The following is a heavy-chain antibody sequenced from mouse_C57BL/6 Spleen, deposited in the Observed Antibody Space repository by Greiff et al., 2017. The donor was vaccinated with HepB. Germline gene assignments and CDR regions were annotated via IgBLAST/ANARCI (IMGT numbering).Heavy chain of an antibody. D-gene: IGHD2-2*01. Sequence: EVKLMESGGDLVKPGGSLKLSCAASGFTFSSYGMSWVRQTPDKRLEWVATISSGGSYTYYPDSVKGRFTISRDNAKNTLYLQMSSLKSEDTAMYYCARHHYGYDYWGQGTTLTVSS. CDR2: ISSGGSYT. V-gene: IGHV5-6*01. J-gene: IGHJ2*01. CDR1: GFTFSSYG. CDR3: ARHHYGYDY.